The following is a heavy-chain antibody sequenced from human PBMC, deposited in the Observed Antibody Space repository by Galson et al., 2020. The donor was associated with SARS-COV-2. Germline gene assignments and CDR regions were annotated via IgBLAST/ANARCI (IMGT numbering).Heavy chain of an antibody. J-gene: IGHJ4*02. CDR2: IHTRGDT. Sequence: VETSETLSLTCPVSSGSISDYYWSWIRQPAGKGLEWIGRIHTRGDTNYNPSLKSRVTMSVDTSKNHFSLKLSSVTAADTAVYYCARDLDYNYGQRGFDYWGQGTLVTVSS. D-gene: IGHD5-18*01. CDR1: SGSISDYY. CDR3: ARDLDYNYGQRGFDY. V-gene: IGHV4-4*07.